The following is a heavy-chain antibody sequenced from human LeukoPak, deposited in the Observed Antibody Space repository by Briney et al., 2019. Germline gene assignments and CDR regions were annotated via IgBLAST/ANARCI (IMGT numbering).Heavy chain of an antibody. CDR1: GFTFSSYG. CDR3: ARGERYPYYFDY. CDR2: IWYDGSNK. V-gene: IGHV3-33*01. D-gene: IGHD1-26*01. Sequence: GGSLRLSCAASGFTFSSYGMHWVRQAPGKGLEWVAVIWYDGSNKYYADSVKGRFTISRDNSKNTLYLQMNSLRAEDTAVYYCARGERYPYYFDYWAREPWSPSPQ. J-gene: IGHJ4*02.